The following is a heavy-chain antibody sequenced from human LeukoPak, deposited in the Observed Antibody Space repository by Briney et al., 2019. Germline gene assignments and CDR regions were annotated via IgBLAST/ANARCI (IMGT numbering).Heavy chain of an antibody. CDR1: GFTFSSSG. CDR2: ISSGGGST. Sequence: GGSLRLSCAASGFTFSSSGMTWVRQTPGKGLEWVSGISSGGGSTYYADSVKGRFTISRDNSKNTLYLQLNSLRAEDTAVYYCAKSQGFLVGPWGQGILVTVSS. V-gene: IGHV3-23*01. CDR3: AKSQGFLVGP. J-gene: IGHJ5*02. D-gene: IGHD2-21*01.